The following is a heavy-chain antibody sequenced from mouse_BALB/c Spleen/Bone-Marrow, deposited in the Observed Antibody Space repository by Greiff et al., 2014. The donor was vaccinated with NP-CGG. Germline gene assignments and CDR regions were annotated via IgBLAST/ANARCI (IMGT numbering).Heavy chain of an antibody. D-gene: IGHD2-2*01. CDR2: IYPGNSDT. V-gene: IGHV1-5*01. Sequence: EVKLVESGTVLARPGASVKMSCEASGYSFTSYWMHWVKQRPGQGLEWIGAIYPGNSDTSYNQKFKGKAKLTAVTSASTAYMELSSLTNEDSAVYYCTNGYDYYAMDYWGQGTSVTVSS. J-gene: IGHJ4*01. CDR3: TNGYDYYAMDY. CDR1: GYSFTSYW.